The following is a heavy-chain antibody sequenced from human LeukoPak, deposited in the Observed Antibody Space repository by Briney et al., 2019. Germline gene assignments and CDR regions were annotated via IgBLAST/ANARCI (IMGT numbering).Heavy chain of an antibody. Sequence: QPGGSLRLSCAASGFTFSSYGMHWVRQAPGKGLEWVAVIWYDGSNKYYADSVKGRFTISRDNSKNTLYLQMNSLRAEDTAVYYCATEYYYGSGSYYPGTNTRNWGQGTLVTVSS. V-gene: IGHV3-33*01. CDR1: GFTFSSYG. CDR2: IWYDGSNK. D-gene: IGHD3-10*01. CDR3: ATEYYYGSGSYYPGTNTRN. J-gene: IGHJ4*02.